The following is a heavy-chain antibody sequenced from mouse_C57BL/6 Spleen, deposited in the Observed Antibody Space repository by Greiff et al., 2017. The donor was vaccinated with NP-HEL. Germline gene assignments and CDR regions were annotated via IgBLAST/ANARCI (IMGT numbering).Heavy chain of an antibody. V-gene: IGHV1-50*01. J-gene: IGHJ2*01. CDR1: GYTFTSYW. CDR3: ARRDGYYLDY. CDR2: IDPSVRFT. Sequence: QVQLQQPGAELVKPGASVKLSCKASGYTFTSYWMQWVKQRPGQGFEWIGEIDPSVRFTIYKPKFKGTATLTVETSSSTAYMQLSSLTSEDSAVYYCARRDGYYLDYWGEDTTLTVSS. D-gene: IGHD2-3*01.